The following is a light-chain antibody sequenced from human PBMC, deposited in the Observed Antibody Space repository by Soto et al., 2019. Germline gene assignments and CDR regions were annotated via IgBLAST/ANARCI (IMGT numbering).Light chain of an antibody. Sequence: EIVLTQSPGTLSLSPGERATLSCRASQSIRSNYLAWYQQKPGQAPRLLIYGASSRATGIPDRFSGSGSGTDFTLTISRLEPEDSAIYYCQQYGSWTFGQGTKVEIK. CDR3: QQYGSWT. J-gene: IGKJ1*01. CDR1: QSIRSNY. V-gene: IGKV3-20*01. CDR2: GAS.